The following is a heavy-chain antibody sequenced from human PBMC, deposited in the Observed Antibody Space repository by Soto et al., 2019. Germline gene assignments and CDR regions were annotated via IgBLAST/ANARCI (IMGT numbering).Heavy chain of an antibody. Sequence: QVQLQESGPGLVKPSETLSLTCTVSGGSISSYYWSWIRQSPGKGLEWIGYIYYSGSTNYNPSLKSRVTLSVDTSKNQFSLRVRSVTAADTAVYYCARSGQSYWYFDLWGRGTLVTVSS. V-gene: IGHV4-59*01. J-gene: IGHJ2*01. CDR1: GGSISSYY. CDR3: ARSGQSYWYFDL. D-gene: IGHD3-10*01. CDR2: IYYSGST.